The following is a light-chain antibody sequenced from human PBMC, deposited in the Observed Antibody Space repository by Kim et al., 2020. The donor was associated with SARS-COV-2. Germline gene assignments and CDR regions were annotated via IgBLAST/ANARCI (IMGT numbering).Light chain of an antibody. CDR1: QSHVHSDGNTY. V-gene: IGKV2-24*01. Sequence: QPAAIACRSRQSHVHSDGNTYLSWLQQRPGQPPRLLIYRISSRFSGVPDRFSGSGAGTDFTLEISRVEAEDVGIYYCMQGKQLPNTFGQGTKLEI. J-gene: IGKJ2*01. CDR2: RIS. CDR3: MQGKQLPNT.